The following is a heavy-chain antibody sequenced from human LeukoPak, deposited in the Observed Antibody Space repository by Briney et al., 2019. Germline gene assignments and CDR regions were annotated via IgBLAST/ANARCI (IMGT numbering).Heavy chain of an antibody. Sequence: SETLSLTCNVSGDSINSYYWSWLGQPAGKGLEWIGRIYTSGTDYNPSLKCRVTMSVDTSKNQFSLKLSSVTAADTAVYYCARAGTDGYSHFDYWGQGTLVTVSS. CDR2: IYTSGT. J-gene: IGHJ4*02. CDR1: GDSINSYY. V-gene: IGHV4-4*07. CDR3: ARAGTDGYSHFDY. D-gene: IGHD3-22*01.